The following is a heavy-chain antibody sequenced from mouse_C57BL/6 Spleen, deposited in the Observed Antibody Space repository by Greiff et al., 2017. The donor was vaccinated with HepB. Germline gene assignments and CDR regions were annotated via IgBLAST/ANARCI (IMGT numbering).Heavy chain of an antibody. D-gene: IGHD4-1*02. CDR1: GFTFTDYY. J-gene: IGHJ2*01. V-gene: IGHV7-3*01. CDR3: ARSLNWDGPYFAY. CDR2: IRNKANGYTT. Sequence: DVQLVESGGGLVQPGGSLSLSCAASGFTFTDYYMSWVRQPPGKALEWLGFIRNKANGYTTEYSASVKGRVTISRDNSQSILYLQMNDLRAEDSATYYCARSLNWDGPYFAYWGQGTTLTVSS.